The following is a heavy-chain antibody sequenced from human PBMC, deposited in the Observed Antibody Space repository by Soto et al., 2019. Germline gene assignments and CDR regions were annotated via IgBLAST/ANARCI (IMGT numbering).Heavy chain of an antibody. J-gene: IGHJ6*02. CDR3: ARGYSSWLGRYGMDV. CDR2: MNPNSGNT. Sequence: QVQLVQSGAEVKKPGASVKVSCKASGYTFTSYDINWVRQATGQGLEWMGWMNPNSGNTGYAQKFQGRVTMTRNTSXXTAYMGLSSLRSEDTAVYYCARGYSSWLGRYGMDVWGQGTTVTVSS. V-gene: IGHV1-8*01. D-gene: IGHD6-13*01. CDR1: GYTFTSYD.